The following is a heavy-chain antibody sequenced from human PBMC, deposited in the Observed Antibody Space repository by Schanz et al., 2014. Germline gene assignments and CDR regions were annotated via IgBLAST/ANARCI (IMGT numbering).Heavy chain of an antibody. V-gene: IGHV3-64*01. D-gene: IGHD2-2*01. J-gene: IGHJ4*02. Sequence: EVQLVESGGGLVQPGGSLRLSCTASGFTFSSYSMNWVRQAPGKGLEYVSSISSKGDMTFYGNSVKGRFTISRDNSKNTVYLQMNSLRPGDTAVYYCARESSNDIVLVPGAVFDHWGQGILVTVSS. CDR2: ISSKGDMT. CDR3: ARESSNDIVLVPGAVFDH. CDR1: GFTFSSYS.